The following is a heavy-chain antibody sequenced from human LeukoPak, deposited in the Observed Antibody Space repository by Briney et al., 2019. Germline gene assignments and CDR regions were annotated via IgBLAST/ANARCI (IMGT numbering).Heavy chain of an antibody. CDR3: ARVSSFWSRNRTYYYMDV. V-gene: IGHV1-69*05. Sequence: SVKVSCKASGGTFSSYAISWVRQAPGQGLEWMGGIIPIFGTANYAQKFQGRVTITTDESTSTAYMELSSLRSEDTAVYYSARVSSFWSRNRTYYYMDVWGKGTTVTVSS. J-gene: IGHJ6*03. CDR2: IIPIFGTA. CDR1: GGTFSSYA. D-gene: IGHD3-3*01.